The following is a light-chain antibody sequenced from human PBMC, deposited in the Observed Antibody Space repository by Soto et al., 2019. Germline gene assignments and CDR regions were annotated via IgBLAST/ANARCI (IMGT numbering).Light chain of an antibody. V-gene: IGLV2-11*01. J-gene: IGLJ1*01. CDR3: CSYAGSYTWV. CDR2: DVS. CDR1: SSDVGGYNY. Sequence: QSALTQPRSVSGSPGQSVTISCTGTSSDVGGYNYVSWYRQHPGKAPKLMIYDVSKRRSGVPDRFSGSKSGNTASLTISGLQAEDEADYYCCSYAGSYTWVFVTGTKVTVL.